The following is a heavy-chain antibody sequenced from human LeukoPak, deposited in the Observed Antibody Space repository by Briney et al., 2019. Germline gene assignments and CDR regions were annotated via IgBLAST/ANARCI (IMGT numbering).Heavy chain of an antibody. CDR3: ARYIVSYPHDAFDI. CDR2: IYYSGST. D-gene: IGHD1-26*01. J-gene: IGHJ3*02. V-gene: IGHV4-61*01. Sequence: SETLSLTCTVSGSSISNGYYWGWIRQPPGKGLEWIGYIYYSGSTSYNPSLKSRVTISVDTSKKQFSLKLSSVTAADTAFYYCARYIVSYPHDAFDIWGQGTMVTVSS. CDR1: GSSISNGYY.